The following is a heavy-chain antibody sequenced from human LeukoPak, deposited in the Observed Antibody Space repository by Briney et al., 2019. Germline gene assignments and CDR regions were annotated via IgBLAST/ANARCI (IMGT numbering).Heavy chain of an antibody. CDR1: GFTFSSYS. V-gene: IGHV3-48*04. Sequence: GGSLRLSCAASGFTFSSYSMNWVRQAPGKGLEWISYISSSGSTTYYADSVKGRFTISRDNAKNSLYLQMNSLRAEDTAVYYCARSSGWYGWGQGTLVTVSS. D-gene: IGHD6-19*01. CDR2: ISSSGSTT. J-gene: IGHJ4*02. CDR3: ARSSGWYG.